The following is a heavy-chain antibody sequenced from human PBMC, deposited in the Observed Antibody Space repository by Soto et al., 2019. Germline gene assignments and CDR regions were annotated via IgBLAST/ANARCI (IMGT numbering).Heavy chain of an antibody. CDR1: GFTFSSYG. CDR2: IWYDGSNK. V-gene: IGHV3-33*01. J-gene: IGHJ5*02. D-gene: IGHD5-12*01. CDR3: ARDGGCRDGYTAACNWFDP. Sequence: QVQLVESGGGVVQPGRSLRLSCAASGFTFSSYGMHWVRQAPGKGLEWGAVIWYDGSNKYYADSVKGRFTISRDNSKXXLXXQMNSLRAEDTAVYYCARDGGCRDGYTAACNWFDPWGQGTLVTVSS.